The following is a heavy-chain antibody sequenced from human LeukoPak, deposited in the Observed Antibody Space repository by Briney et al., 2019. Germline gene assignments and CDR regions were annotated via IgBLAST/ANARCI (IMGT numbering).Heavy chain of an antibody. D-gene: IGHD3-9*01. CDR2: IYYSGST. CDR3: ARGFYDVLTGYPYYFDY. CDR1: GGSVSSRSYS. J-gene: IGHJ4*02. V-gene: IGHV4-61*01. Sequence: SETLSLTCTVSGGSVSSRSYSWSWIRQPPGKGLDWIGYIYYSGSTNYSPARKSRGTISVDPSKNQFSLKLSSVTAADTAVFYCARGFYDVLTGYPYYFDYWGQGILVTVSS.